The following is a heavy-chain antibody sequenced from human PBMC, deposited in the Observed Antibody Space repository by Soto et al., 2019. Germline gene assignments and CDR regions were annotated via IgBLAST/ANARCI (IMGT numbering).Heavy chain of an antibody. CDR1: GGSVSSGGGY. D-gene: IGHD3-10*01. Sequence: SVTKCLTCTVSGGSVSSGGGYWSWIRQPPGKGLEWIGYIYYSGSTNYNPSLKSRVTISVDTSKNQFSLKLSSVTAADTAVYYCARVPMVRGVPFDPWGQGTLVTVSS. CDR2: IYYSGST. V-gene: IGHV4-61*08. CDR3: ARVPMVRGVPFDP. J-gene: IGHJ5*02.